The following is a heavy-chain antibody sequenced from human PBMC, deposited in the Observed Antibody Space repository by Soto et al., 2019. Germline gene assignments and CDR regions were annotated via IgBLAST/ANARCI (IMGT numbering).Heavy chain of an antibody. CDR3: ARTSGVATTNTSDD. CDR2: IIPIFGTA. Sequence: QVQLVQSGAEVKKPGSSVRVSCKASGGTFITYAISWVRQAPGQGLEWMGGIIPIFGTANYAQKFQARVTITADEATRTAYIVLTTLRSADTAVYYCARTSGVATTNTSDDWGQGTLVTVSS. D-gene: IGHD5-12*01. J-gene: IGHJ4*02. CDR1: GGTFITYA. V-gene: IGHV1-69*01.